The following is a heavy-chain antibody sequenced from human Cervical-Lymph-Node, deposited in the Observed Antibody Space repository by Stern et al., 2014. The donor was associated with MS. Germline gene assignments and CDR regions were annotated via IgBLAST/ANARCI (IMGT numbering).Heavy chain of an antibody. J-gene: IGHJ3*02. CDR1: GGSVSSDNYY. Sequence: QVQLQESGTGLVKPSETLSLTCTGSGGSVSSDNYYWSWLRQPPGKALEWIGYVDYTGSTDYNPFLKSRVVIAVDTSKNQFSLKVNSVTAADTAVYYCARDFNVFDIWGQGAMVTVSS. V-gene: IGHV4-61*01. CDR3: ARDFNVFDI. CDR2: VDYTGST.